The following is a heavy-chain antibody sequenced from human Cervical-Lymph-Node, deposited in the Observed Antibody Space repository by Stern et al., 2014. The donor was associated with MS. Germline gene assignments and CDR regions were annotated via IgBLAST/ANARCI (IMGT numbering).Heavy chain of an antibody. Sequence: VQLLESGAEVKKPGESLKISCKGSGYSFTANWIAWVRQMPGKGLEWMGSIYPGDSDTRYSPSFQGQVTISADKSISTAYLQWSSLKASDTAMYYCARDYGDYAFDYWGQGTLVTVSS. D-gene: IGHD4-17*01. V-gene: IGHV5-51*01. CDR1: GYSFTANW. CDR2: IYPGDSDT. CDR3: ARDYGDYAFDY. J-gene: IGHJ4*02.